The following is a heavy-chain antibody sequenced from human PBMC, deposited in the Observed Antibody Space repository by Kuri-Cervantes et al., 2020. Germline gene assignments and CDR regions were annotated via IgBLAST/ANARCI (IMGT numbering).Heavy chain of an antibody. CDR3: ARDRYDSSGYLFDY. Sequence: SCAASGFTFSSYGMHWVRQAPGKGLEWVAVISYDGSNKYYADSVKGRFTISRDNSKNTLYLQMNSLRAEDTAVYYCARDRYDSSGYLFDYWGQGTLVTVSS. CDR2: ISYDGSNK. J-gene: IGHJ4*02. CDR1: GFTFSSYG. V-gene: IGHV3-30*03. D-gene: IGHD3-22*01.